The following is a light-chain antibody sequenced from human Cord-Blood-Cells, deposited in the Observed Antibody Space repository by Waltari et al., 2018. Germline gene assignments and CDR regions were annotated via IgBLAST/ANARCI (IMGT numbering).Light chain of an antibody. J-gene: IGKJ1*01. V-gene: IGKV3-15*01. CDR1: QSVSSN. CDR2: GAS. CDR3: QQYNNWPPWT. Sequence: EIVMTQSPATLSASPGERATLSCRASQSVSSNLAWYQQKPGQAPRLLIYGASTRATGSPASFSGSGSGTEFTLTISSLQSEDFAVYYCQQYNNWPPWTFGQGTKVEIK.